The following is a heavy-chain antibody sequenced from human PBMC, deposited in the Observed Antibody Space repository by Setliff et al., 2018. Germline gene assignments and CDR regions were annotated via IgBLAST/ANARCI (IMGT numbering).Heavy chain of an antibody. D-gene: IGHD4-4*01. CDR3: ARDTEEIRGDYYMDV. Sequence: ASVKVSCKASGSTFTSYYTHWVRQAPGQGLEWLGRIDPNSGGTDYAQRFQGRVTMSGDTSISTAYMELSGLRSDDTAIYYCARDTEEIRGDYYMDVWGKGTTVTAP. V-gene: IGHV1-2*06. CDR1: GSTFTSYY. J-gene: IGHJ6*03. CDR2: IDPNSGGT.